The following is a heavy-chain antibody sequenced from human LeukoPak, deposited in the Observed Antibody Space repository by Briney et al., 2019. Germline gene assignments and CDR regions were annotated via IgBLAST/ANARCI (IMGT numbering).Heavy chain of an antibody. V-gene: IGHV4-39*01. CDR3: ASLSIVGAQNHY. CDR1: GGSISSSSNY. CDR2: IYYSGST. D-gene: IGHD1-26*01. Sequence: SETLSLTSTVSGGSISSSSNYWGWIRQPSGKGLEWIGSIYYSGSTYYNPSLKSRVTISVDTSKNQFSLKLSSVTAADTAVYYCASLSIVGAQNHYWGQGTLVTVSS. J-gene: IGHJ4*02.